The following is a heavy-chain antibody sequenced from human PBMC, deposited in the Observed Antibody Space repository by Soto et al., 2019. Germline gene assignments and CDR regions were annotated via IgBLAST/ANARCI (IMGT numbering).Heavy chain of an antibody. J-gene: IGHJ4*03. CDR3: AKRHYYGSGSFALAT. CDR1: GFTFSSNA. V-gene: IGHV3-23*01. Sequence: EVRLLESGGGLVQPGGSLRLSCAGSGFTFSSNAMSWVRQAPGKGLEWVSSVSGDGYASDYADSVKGRFTVSRHNSKNTLYLQMNSLRAEDTAVYYCAKRHYYGSGSFALATWGRGTLVTVSS. D-gene: IGHD3-10*01. CDR2: VSGDGYAS.